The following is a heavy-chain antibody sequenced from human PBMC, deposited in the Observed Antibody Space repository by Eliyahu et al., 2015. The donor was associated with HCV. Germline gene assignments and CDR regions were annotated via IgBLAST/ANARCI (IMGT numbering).Heavy chain of an antibody. J-gene: IGHJ4*02. D-gene: IGHD3-10*01. CDR2: ISSSSSYI. CDR1: XFTFSSYS. V-gene: IGHV3-21*01. CDR3: APGEVAGGFDY. Sequence: VQLVXSGGGLVKPGGSLXLSCAASXFTFSSYSMNWVRQAPGKGLEWVSSISSSSSYIYYADSVKGRFTISRDNAKNSLYLQMNSLRAEDTAVYYCAPGEVAGGFDYWGQGTLVTVSS.